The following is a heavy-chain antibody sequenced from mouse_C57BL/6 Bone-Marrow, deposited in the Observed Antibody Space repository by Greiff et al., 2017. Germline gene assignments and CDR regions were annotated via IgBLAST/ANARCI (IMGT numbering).Heavy chain of an antibody. CDR1: GFSLTSYG. Sequence: VKLVESGPGLVQPSQSLSITCTVSGFSLTSYGVHWVRQSPGKGLEWLGGIWSGGSTDYNAAFISRLSISKDNSKSQVFFKMNSLQADDTAIYYCARNFDYEAWFAYWGQGTLVTVSA. CDR2: IWSGGST. J-gene: IGHJ3*01. D-gene: IGHD2-4*01. V-gene: IGHV2-2*01. CDR3: ARNFDYEAWFAY.